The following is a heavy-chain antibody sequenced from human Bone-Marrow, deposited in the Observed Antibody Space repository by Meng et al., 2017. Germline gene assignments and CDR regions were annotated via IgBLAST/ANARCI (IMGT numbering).Heavy chain of an antibody. D-gene: IGHD6-19*01. V-gene: IGHV4-39*02. J-gene: IGHJ4*02. CDR3: ARREWLERFHFDF. CDR2: INYSGRT. Sequence: ELQESGPGLVKPSETLSLTCSVSGGPISNTTYYWDWIRQPPGKGLEWIGSINYSGRTYRNPSLKSRLTISVDTSKNHLSLKLSSVTAADTAVYYCARREWLERFHFDFWGQGTLVTVSS. CDR1: GGPISNTTYY.